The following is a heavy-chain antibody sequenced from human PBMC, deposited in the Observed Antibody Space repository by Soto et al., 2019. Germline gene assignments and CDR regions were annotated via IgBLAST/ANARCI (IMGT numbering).Heavy chain of an antibody. Sequence: QVQLVESGGGVVQPGRSLRLSCAASGFSFSISPMHWVRQAPGKGPEWAALISYVGTNKFYADSVKGRFTISRDNSKSTLYLQVDSLRPEDAAVYYCARDPKTSGGQHWAFNYFDSWGQGTLVTVSS. CDR3: ARDPKTSGGQHWAFNYFDS. CDR1: GFSFSISP. D-gene: IGHD7-27*01. CDR2: ISYVGTNK. V-gene: IGHV3-30-3*01. J-gene: IGHJ4*02.